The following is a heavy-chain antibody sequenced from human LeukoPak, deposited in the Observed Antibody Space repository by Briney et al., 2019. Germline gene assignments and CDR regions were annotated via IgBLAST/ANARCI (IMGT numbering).Heavy chain of an antibody. J-gene: IGHJ4*02. D-gene: IGHD6-13*01. CDR2: INHSGST. Sequence: KTSETLSLTCAVYGGSFSGYYWSWIRQPPGKGLEWIGEINHSGSTNYNPSLKSRVTISVDTSKNQFSLKLSSVTAADTAVYYCARGLLYSSHQFDYWGQGTLVTVSS. CDR3: ARGLLYSSHQFDY. V-gene: IGHV4-34*01. CDR1: GGSFSGYY.